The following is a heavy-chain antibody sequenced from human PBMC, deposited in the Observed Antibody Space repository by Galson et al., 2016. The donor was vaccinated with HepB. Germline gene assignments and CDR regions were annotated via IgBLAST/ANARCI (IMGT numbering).Heavy chain of an antibody. CDR1: GFTFSSYW. V-gene: IGHV3-7*01. CDR2: IKQDGSEK. D-gene: IGHD6-13*01. Sequence: SLRLSCAASGFTFSSYWMNWVRQAPGKGLEWVANIKQDGSEKYYVDSVKGRFTISRDNAKNSLYLQMNGLRAEDTAVYYCAREFSSSWYMRKYFDYWGQGTLVTVSS. J-gene: IGHJ4*02. CDR3: AREFSSSWYMRKYFDY.